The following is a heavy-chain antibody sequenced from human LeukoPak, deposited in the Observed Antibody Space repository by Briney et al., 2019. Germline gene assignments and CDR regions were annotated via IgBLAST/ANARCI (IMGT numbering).Heavy chain of an antibody. CDR3: ARDTSYYYGSGSYQGFRPSWFDP. CDR2: IWYDGSNK. V-gene: IGHV3-33*01. D-gene: IGHD3-10*01. CDR1: GFTFSGYG. Sequence: PGGSLRLSCAASGFTFSGYGMHWVRQAPGKGLEWVAVIWYDGSNKYYADSVKGRFTISRDNSKNTLYLQMNSLRAEDTAEYYCARDTSYYYGSGSYQGFRPSWFDPWGQGTLVTVSS. J-gene: IGHJ5*02.